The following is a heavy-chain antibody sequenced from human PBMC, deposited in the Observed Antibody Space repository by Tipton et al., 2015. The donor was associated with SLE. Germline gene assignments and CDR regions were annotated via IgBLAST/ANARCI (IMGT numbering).Heavy chain of an antibody. CDR1: GFTFSNAW. Sequence: GSLRLSCAASGFTFSNAWMSWVRQAPGKGLEWVGRIKSKTDGGTTDYAAPVKGRFTISRDDSKNTLYLQMNSLKTEDTAVYYCTTEPLTIFGVVRYMDVWGKGTTVTVSS. D-gene: IGHD3-3*01. CDR3: TTEPLTIFGVVRYMDV. CDR2: IKSKTDGGTT. J-gene: IGHJ6*03. V-gene: IGHV3-15*01.